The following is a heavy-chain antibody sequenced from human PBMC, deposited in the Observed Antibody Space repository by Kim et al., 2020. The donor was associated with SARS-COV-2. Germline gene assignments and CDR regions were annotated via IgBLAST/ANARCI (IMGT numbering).Heavy chain of an antibody. CDR3: AKDLYGSRSKVYGMDV. V-gene: IGHV3-23*01. D-gene: IGHD3-10*01. J-gene: IGHJ6*02. Sequence: AEVVKGRFTISRDNAKNTLYRQMNSLRAEDTAVYYCAKDLYGSRSKVYGMDVWGQGTTVTVSS.